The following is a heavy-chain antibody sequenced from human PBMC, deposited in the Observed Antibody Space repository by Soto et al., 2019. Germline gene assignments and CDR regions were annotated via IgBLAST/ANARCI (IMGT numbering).Heavy chain of an antibody. V-gene: IGHV4-59*01. Sequence: RSLTCTVSGGSISSYYWSWIRQPPGKGLEWIGYIYYSGSTNYNPSLKSRVTISVDTSKNQFSLKLSSVTAADTAVYYCARDDYVWGSYRSHAFDIWGQGTMVTVSS. CDR2: IYYSGST. CDR1: GGSISSYY. J-gene: IGHJ3*02. CDR3: ARDDYVWGSYRSHAFDI. D-gene: IGHD3-16*02.